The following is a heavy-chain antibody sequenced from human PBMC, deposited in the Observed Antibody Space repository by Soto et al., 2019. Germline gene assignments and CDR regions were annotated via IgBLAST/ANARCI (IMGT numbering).Heavy chain of an antibody. CDR1: GFTFSSYA. CDR3: AKDHSPYYDILTGIDN. V-gene: IGHV3-23*01. CDR2: ISGSGGST. J-gene: IGHJ4*02. D-gene: IGHD3-9*01. Sequence: GGSLRISCAASGFTFSSYAMSWVRQAPGKGLEWVSAISGSGGSTYYADSVKGRFTISRDNSKNTLYLQMNSLRAEDTAVYYCAKDHSPYYDILTGIDNWGQGTLVTVSS.